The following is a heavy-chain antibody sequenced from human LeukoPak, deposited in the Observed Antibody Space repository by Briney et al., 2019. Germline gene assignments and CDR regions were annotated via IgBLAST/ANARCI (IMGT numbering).Heavy chain of an antibody. Sequence: SETLSLTCIVSGYSINSGYHWGWIRQPPGKGLEWIGSIYHSGSTYYNPSLKSRVTISIDTSKDQFSLKLSSVTAADTAVYYCARHYLYDTSGDGTYYFDYWGQGTLVTVSS. D-gene: IGHD3-22*01. CDR3: ARHYLYDTSGDGTYYFDY. J-gene: IGHJ4*02. CDR1: GYSINSGYH. V-gene: IGHV4-38-2*02. CDR2: IYHSGST.